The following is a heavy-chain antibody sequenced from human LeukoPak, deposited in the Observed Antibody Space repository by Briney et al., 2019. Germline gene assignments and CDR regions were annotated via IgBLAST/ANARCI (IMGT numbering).Heavy chain of an antibody. CDR1: GFTFSSYA. D-gene: IGHD6-13*01. J-gene: IGHJ4*02. V-gene: IGHV3-23*01. Sequence: GGSLRLSCAASGFTFSSYAMSWVRQAPGKGLEWVSAISGSGGSTYYADSVKGRFTISRDNSKNTLYLQMNSLRAEDTAVYYCARGVRGQQLFDYWGQGTLVTVSS. CDR2: ISGSGGST. CDR3: ARGVRGQQLFDY.